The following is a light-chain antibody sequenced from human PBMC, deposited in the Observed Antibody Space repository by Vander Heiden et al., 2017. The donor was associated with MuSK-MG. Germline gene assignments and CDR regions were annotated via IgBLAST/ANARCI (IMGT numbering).Light chain of an antibody. CDR1: TSNIGDNT. CDR2: RNN. Sequence: QSGLTQPPSASGTPGQRVTISCSGSTSNIGDNTVNWYQHLPQTAPKVLIYRNNQRPSGVPDRFSGSKSGTSASLAISGLRSEDEADYYCAVCDDSLNNWVFGGGTRVTVL. J-gene: IGLJ3*02. V-gene: IGLV1-44*01. CDR3: AVCDDSLNNWV.